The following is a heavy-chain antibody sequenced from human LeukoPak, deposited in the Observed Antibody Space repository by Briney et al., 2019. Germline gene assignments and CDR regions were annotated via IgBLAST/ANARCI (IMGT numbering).Heavy chain of an antibody. Sequence: SETLSLTCTVSGGSISNYYWSWIRQPPGKGLEWIGYIYYSGSTNYNPSLKSRVTISVDTSKNQFSLKLSSVTAADTAVYYCARQGRAAMGNWFDPWGQGTLVTVSS. CDR2: IYYSGST. CDR3: ARQGRAAMGNWFDP. J-gene: IGHJ5*02. D-gene: IGHD5-18*01. V-gene: IGHV4-59*08. CDR1: GGSISNYY.